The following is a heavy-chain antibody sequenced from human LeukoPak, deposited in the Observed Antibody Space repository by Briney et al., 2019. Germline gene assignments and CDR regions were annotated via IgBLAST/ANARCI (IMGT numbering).Heavy chain of an antibody. D-gene: IGHD6-13*01. CDR2: INHRGDIT. CDR1: GYAFTNHY. J-gene: IGHJ6*03. CDR3: ARGNGSRWPHYHYMDV. Sequence: GASVKVSCKASGYAFTNHYMHWVRRAPGQGPEGMGLINHRGDITTSAQRFQDRITMTRDTSTSTDYMELRSLTSEDTAVYYCARGNGSRWPHYHYMDVWGKGTTVIVSS. V-gene: IGHV1-46*01.